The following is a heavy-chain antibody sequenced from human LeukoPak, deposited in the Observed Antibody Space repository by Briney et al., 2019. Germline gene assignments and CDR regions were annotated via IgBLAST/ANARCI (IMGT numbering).Heavy chain of an antibody. CDR1: GGSFSGYY. V-gene: IGHV4-34*01. D-gene: IGHD3-3*01. CDR3: ARAQASDFGVLIVPLYFDS. CDR2: INHSGST. J-gene: IGHJ4*02. Sequence: PSETLSLTCAVYGGSFSGYYWSWIRQPPGKGLEWIGEINHSGSTNYNPSLKSRVTISGDASRNQFSLRLNSVTAADTAVYYCARAQASDFGVLIVPLYFDSWGQGTLVTVSS.